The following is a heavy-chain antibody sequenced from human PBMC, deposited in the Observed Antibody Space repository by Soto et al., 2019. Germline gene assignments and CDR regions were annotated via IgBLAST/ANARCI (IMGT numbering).Heavy chain of an antibody. CDR3: ARVTVTTDYGGNSGEDY. D-gene: IGHD4-17*01. CDR1: GGSISSGGYY. J-gene: IGHJ4*02. CDR2: IYYSGST. Sequence: QVQLQESGPGLVKPSQTLSLTCTVSGGSISSGGYYWSWIRQHPGKGLEWIGYIYYSGSTYYNPSLKRPVTMSVDTSKHQFSLKLSSVTAADTAVYYCARVTVTTDYGGNSGEDYWGQGTLVTVSS. V-gene: IGHV4-31*01.